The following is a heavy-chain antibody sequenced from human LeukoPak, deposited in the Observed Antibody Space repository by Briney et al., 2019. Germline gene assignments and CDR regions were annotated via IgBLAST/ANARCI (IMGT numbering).Heavy chain of an antibody. CDR2: IWFDGSNE. Sequence: GGSLRLSCAASGFTFSSFGMHWVRQAPGKGLEWVAVIWFDGSNEYYADSVKGRFTISRDNSKNTLYLQMNSLRAEDTAVYYCARDEQRPGYGMDVWGQGTTVTVSS. CDR1: GFTFSSFG. D-gene: IGHD6-25*01. J-gene: IGHJ6*02. V-gene: IGHV3-33*01. CDR3: ARDEQRPGYGMDV.